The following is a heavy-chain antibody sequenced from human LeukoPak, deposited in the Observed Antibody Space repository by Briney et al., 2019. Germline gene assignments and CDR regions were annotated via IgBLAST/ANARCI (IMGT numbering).Heavy chain of an antibody. D-gene: IGHD6-13*01. J-gene: IGHJ4*02. V-gene: IGHV3-30*18. CDR2: ISYDGSNK. CDR3: AKDLSRIAAAGYYFDS. CDR1: GFTFSSYG. Sequence: GRSLRLSCAASGFTFSSYGMHWVRQAPGKGLEWVAVISYDGSNKYYADSVKGRFTISRDNSKNTLYLQMNSLRAEDTAVYYCAKDLSRIAAAGYYFDSWGQGTLVTVSS.